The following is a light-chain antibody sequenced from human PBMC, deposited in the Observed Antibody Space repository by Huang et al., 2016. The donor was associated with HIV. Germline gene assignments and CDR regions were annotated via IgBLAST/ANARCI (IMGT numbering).Light chain of an antibody. V-gene: IGKV3-11*01. CDR2: DAS. Sequence: EIVLTQSPATMSLAPGERSTLSCRASQSVRNYLAWYQKQAGQAPRLLIYDASNKATGIPARFSGSGSGTDFTLTISSLEPEDLAVYYCQQRSDWPRTFGQGTKVEIK. CDR3: QQRSDWPRT. CDR1: QSVRNY. J-gene: IGKJ1*01.